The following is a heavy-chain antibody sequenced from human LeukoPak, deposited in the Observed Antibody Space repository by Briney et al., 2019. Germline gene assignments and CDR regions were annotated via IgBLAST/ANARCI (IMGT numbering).Heavy chain of an antibody. V-gene: IGHV3-64D*06. CDR3: VMTPFFDWLSEEGYFDY. CDR1: GFTFSSYA. J-gene: IGHJ4*02. Sequence: PGGSLRLSCSASGFTFSSYAMHWVRQAPGKGLEYVSAISSNGGSTYYADSVKGRFTISRDNSKNTLYLQMSSLRAEDTAVYYCVMTPFFDWLSEEGYFDYWGQGTLVTVSS. D-gene: IGHD3-9*01. CDR2: ISSNGGST.